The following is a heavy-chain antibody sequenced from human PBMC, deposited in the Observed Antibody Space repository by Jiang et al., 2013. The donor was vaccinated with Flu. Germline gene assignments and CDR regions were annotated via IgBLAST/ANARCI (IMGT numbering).Heavy chain of an antibody. J-gene: IGHJ3*02. CDR3: AKAFTITMIVVVKAAFDI. CDR2: ISGSGGST. Sequence: CAASGFTFSSYAMSWVRQAPGKGLEWVSAISGSGGSTYYADSVKGRFTISRDNSKNTLYLQMNSLRAEDTAVYYCAKAFTITMIVVVKAAFDIWGQGTMVTVSS. D-gene: IGHD3-22*01. CDR1: GFTFSSYA. V-gene: IGHV3-23*01.